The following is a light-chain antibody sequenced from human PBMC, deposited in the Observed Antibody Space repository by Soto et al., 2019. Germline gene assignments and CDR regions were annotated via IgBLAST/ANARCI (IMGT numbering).Light chain of an antibody. Sequence: QSVLTQSPSASASLGASVKLTCTLSSGHSNDAIAWHQQQPGKGPRYLMKINSDGSHNKGDGIPDRFSGSRSGAERYLTISSLQSEDEADYYCQTWGTGIHVVFGGGTKLTVL. J-gene: IGLJ2*01. CDR2: INSDGSH. V-gene: IGLV4-69*01. CDR3: QTWGTGIHVV. CDR1: SGHSNDA.